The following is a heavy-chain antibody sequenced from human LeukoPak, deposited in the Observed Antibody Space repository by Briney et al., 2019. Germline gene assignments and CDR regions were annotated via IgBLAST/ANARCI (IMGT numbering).Heavy chain of an antibody. CDR2: FSGSISNT. CDR3: AKQRAGSAWFTLDY. J-gene: IGHJ4*02. CDR1: GFTFTTHA. D-gene: IGHD6-19*01. Sequence: GGSLRLSCAASGFTFTTHAMSWVRQAPGKGLEWVSAFSGSISNTYYANSVKGRFTISRDNSKNTLYLQMSSLRAEDTALYCCAKQRAGSAWFTLDYWGPGTLVTVSS. V-gene: IGHV3-23*01.